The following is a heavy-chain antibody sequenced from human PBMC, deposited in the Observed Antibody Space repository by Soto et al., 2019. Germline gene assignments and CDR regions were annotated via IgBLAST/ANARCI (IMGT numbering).Heavy chain of an antibody. D-gene: IGHD4-17*01. CDR2: IIPILGIA. J-gene: IGHJ3*02. Sequence: QVQLVQSGAEVKKPGSSVKVSCKASGGTFSSYTISWVRQAPGQGLEWMGRIIPILGIANYAQKFQGRVTMTADKSTSTAYRELSSLRSEDTAVYYCARDRRGGDDDDAFDIWGQGTMVTVSS. CDR1: GGTFSSYT. CDR3: ARDRRGGDDDDAFDI. V-gene: IGHV1-69*08.